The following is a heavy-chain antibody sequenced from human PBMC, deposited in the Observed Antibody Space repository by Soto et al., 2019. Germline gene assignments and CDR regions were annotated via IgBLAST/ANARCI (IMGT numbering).Heavy chain of an antibody. CDR3: AKVRALNTVTTEYAEP. V-gene: IGHV3-11*01. D-gene: IGHD4-17*01. J-gene: IGHJ1*01. CDR1: GFTFSDYY. CDR2: ISSSGSTI. Sequence: GGSLRLSCAASGFTFSDYYMSWIRQAPGKGLEWVSYISSSGSTIYYADSVKGRFTISRDNAKNSLYLQMNSLRAEDTAVYYCAKVRALNTVTTEYAEPGGQGTLSTVSS.